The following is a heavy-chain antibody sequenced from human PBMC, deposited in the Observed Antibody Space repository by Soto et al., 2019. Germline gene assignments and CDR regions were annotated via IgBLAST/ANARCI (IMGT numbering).Heavy chain of an antibody. CDR3: ASIAAAGPVDY. J-gene: IGHJ4*02. D-gene: IGHD6-13*01. Sequence: ASETLSLTCTVSGGSISSGGYYWSWIRQHPGKGLEWIGYIYYSGSTYYNPSLKSRVTISVDTSKNQFSLKLSSVTAADTAVDYCASIAAAGPVDYWGQGTLVTVSS. CDR2: IYYSGST. V-gene: IGHV4-31*03. CDR1: GGSISSGGYY.